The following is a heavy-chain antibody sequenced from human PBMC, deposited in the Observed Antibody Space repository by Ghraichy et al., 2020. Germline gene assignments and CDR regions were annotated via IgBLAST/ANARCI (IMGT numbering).Heavy chain of an antibody. CDR1: GDSVSSNSGT. V-gene: IGHV6-1*01. D-gene: IGHD6-19*01. CDR3: ARGLVAGTRNFDS. Sequence: SQTLSLTCAISGDSVSSNSGTWTWIRQSPSRGLEWLGRIYYRSKWFNEYAVSVKSRITINPDTSKNQFSLQLNSVTPEDTAVYYCARGLVAGTRNFDSWGQGTLVIVSS. CDR2: IYYRSKWFN. J-gene: IGHJ4*02.